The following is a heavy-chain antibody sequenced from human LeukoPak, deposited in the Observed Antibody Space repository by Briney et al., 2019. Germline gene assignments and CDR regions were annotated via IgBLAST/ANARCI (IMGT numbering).Heavy chain of an antibody. D-gene: IGHD3-3*01. CDR1: GFTFSCYA. CDR2: ISGSGGST. CDR3: AKVGDDFWSGYPGYYYYMDV. J-gene: IGHJ6*03. V-gene: IGHV3-23*01. Sequence: GGSLRLSCAASGFTFSCYAMSWVRQAPGKWLEWVSAISGSGGSTYYADSVKGRFTISRDNSKNTLYLQMNSLRAEDTAVYYCAKVGDDFWSGYPGYYYYMDVWRKGTTVTVSS.